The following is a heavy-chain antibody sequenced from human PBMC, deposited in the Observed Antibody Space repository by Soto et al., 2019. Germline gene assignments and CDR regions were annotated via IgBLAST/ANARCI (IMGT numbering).Heavy chain of an antibody. CDR1: GGTFSSYA. D-gene: IGHD2-2*01. CDR3: ASSQGSSTSLEIYYYYYYGMDV. CDR2: IIPISGTA. Sequence: QVQLVQSGAEVKKPGSSVKVSCKASGGTFSSYAISWVRQAPGQGLEWMGGIIPISGTANYAQKFQGRVTITADESTSTASMELRSLRCEETAVYYCASSQGSSTSLEIYYYYYYGMDVWGQGTTVTVSS. J-gene: IGHJ6*02. V-gene: IGHV1-69*01.